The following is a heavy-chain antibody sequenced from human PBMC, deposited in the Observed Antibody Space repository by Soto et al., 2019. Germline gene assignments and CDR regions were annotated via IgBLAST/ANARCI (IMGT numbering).Heavy chain of an antibody. CDR1: GFTFSSYG. CDR3: ARRLGIAAAPQFNYYYMDV. Sequence: GGSLRLSCAASGFTFSSYGMHWVRQAPGKGLEWVAVIWYDGSNKYYADSVKGRFTISRDNSKNTLYLQMNSLRAEDTAVYYCARRLGIAAAPQFNYYYMDVWGKGTTVTVSS. V-gene: IGHV3-33*01. D-gene: IGHD6-13*01. J-gene: IGHJ6*03. CDR2: IWYDGSNK.